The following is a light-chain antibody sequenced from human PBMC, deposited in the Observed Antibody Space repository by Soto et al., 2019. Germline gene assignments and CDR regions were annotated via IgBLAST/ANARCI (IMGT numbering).Light chain of an antibody. CDR2: ADS. CDR3: QVWDSSSDHYV. J-gene: IGLJ1*01. CDR1: NIGSKS. Sequence: SYELTQPPSVSVAPGQTARITCDRNNIGSKSVHWYQQKPGQAPVLVVYADSDRPSGIPERFSGSNSGNTATLTISRVEAGDEADYFCQVWDSSSDHYVFGTGTQLTVL. V-gene: IGLV3-21*02.